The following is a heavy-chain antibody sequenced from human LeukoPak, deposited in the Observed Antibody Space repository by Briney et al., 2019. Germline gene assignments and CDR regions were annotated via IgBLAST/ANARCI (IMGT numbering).Heavy chain of an antibody. D-gene: IGHD3-22*01. V-gene: IGHV3-30-3*01. J-gene: IGHJ4*02. CDR1: GFTFSSYP. CDR3: ARDIGLSGYYFEY. CDR2: ISYDGSTK. Sequence: GGSLRLSCGPSGFTFSSYPMHWARQAPGRGLEWVAVISYDGSTKYYADSVKGRFTISRDNSKNTLYLQMNSLRTEDTAVYYCARDIGLSGYYFEYWAREPWSPSPQ.